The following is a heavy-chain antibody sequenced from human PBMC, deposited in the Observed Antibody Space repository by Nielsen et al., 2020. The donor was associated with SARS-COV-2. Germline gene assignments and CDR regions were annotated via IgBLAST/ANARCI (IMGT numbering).Heavy chain of an antibody. V-gene: IGHV4-31*03. J-gene: IGHJ5*02. CDR2: IYYSGST. CDR1: GGSISSGGFY. Sequence: SETLSLTCTVSGGSISSGGFYWSWIRQHPGKGLEWIGYIYYSGSTYYNPSLKSRVTISVDTSKNHSSLKLSSVTAADTAVYYCARAAAEARKPNWFDPWGQGTQVTVSS. D-gene: IGHD6-25*01. CDR3: ARAAAEARKPNWFDP.